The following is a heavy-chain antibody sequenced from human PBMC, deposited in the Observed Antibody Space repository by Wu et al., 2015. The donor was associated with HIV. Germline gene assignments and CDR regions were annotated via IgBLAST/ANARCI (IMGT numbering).Heavy chain of an antibody. Sequence: QVQLVQSGAEVKKPGASVKVSCKASGYTFTSYGISWVRQAPGQGLEWMGWINPNSGGTNYAQKFQGRVTMTRDTSISTAYMELSRLRSDDTAVYYCARDRGYNWNYDGFDYWGQGTLVTVSS. CDR3: ARDRGYNWNYDGFDY. D-gene: IGHD1-7*01. CDR2: INPNSGGT. CDR1: GYTFTSYG. V-gene: IGHV1-2*02. J-gene: IGHJ4*02.